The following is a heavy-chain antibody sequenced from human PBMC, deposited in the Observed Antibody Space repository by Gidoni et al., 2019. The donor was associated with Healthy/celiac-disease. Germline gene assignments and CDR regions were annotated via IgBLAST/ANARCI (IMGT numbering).Heavy chain of an antibody. CDR1: GFTFSSYG. D-gene: IGHD6-13*01. Sequence: QVQLVESGGGVVQPGRSLRLSCAASGFTFSSYGMHWVRQAPGKGLEWVAVIWYDGSNKYYADSVKGRFTISRDNSKNTLYLQMNSLRAEDTAVYYCARAGIAAAGPRGRYFQHWGQGTLVTVSS. CDR3: ARAGIAAAGPRGRYFQH. CDR2: IWYDGSNK. J-gene: IGHJ1*01. V-gene: IGHV3-33*01.